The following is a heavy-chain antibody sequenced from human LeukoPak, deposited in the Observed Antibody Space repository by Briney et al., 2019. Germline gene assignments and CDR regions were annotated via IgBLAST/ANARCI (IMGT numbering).Heavy chain of an antibody. CDR1: GFTFSNYG. Sequence: PGGSLRLSCAASGFTFSNYGMHWVRQAPGKGLEWVACIRYDGNNKYYADSVKGRFTVSRDNSKDTLYLQMNSLRAEDTAVYYCAELGITMIGGVWGKGTTVTISS. V-gene: IGHV3-30*02. J-gene: IGHJ6*04. CDR3: AELGITMIGGV. CDR2: IRYDGNNK. D-gene: IGHD3-10*02.